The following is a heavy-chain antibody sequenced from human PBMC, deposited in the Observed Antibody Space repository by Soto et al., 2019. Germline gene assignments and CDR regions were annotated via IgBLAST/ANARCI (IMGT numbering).Heavy chain of an antibody. J-gene: IGHJ4*02. CDR2: INAVNGNT. CDR3: ARDRGYSGYDYLRGF. D-gene: IGHD5-12*01. CDR1: GYTFPSYA. Sequence: PSVKVSCKASGYTFPSYAMHWVLQAPGQRLEWMGWINAVNGNTKYSQKFQGRVTITRDTSASTAYMELSSLRSEDTAVYYCARDRGYSGYDYLRGFWGQGTLVTVSS. V-gene: IGHV1-3*01.